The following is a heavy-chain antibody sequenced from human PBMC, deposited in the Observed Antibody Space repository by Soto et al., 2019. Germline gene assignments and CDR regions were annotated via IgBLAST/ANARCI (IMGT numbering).Heavy chain of an antibody. CDR3: AMVCSSYLGALFMDV. D-gene: IGHD3-16*01. J-gene: IGHJ6*02. Sequence: QVQLVQSGAEVKKPGASVKVSCKASGYTFTAYYIHWVRQAPGQGLEWMGWINCNTGGTNYAQNFQGWVTMTRDTSIIPAYMEVSRLRYDDTALYYCAMVCSSYLGALFMDVWGQGTTVPVSS. V-gene: IGHV1-2*04. CDR1: GYTFTAYY. CDR2: INCNTGGT.